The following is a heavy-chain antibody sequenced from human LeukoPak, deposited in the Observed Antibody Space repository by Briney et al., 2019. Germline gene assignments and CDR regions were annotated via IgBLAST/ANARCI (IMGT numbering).Heavy chain of an antibody. Sequence: GGSLRLSCAASGFTFSSYAMHWVRQAPGKGLEWVAVISYDGSNKYYADSVEGRFTISRDNSKNTLYLQMNSLRAEDTAVYYCAREGGYGDYDTPFDYWGQETLVTVSS. V-gene: IGHV3-30*04. CDR1: GFTFSSYA. CDR2: ISYDGSNK. J-gene: IGHJ4*02. D-gene: IGHD4-17*01. CDR3: AREGGYGDYDTPFDY.